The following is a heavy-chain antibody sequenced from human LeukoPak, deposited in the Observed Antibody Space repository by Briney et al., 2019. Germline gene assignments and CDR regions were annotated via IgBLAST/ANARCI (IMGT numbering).Heavy chain of an antibody. CDR2: INHSGYT. CDR1: GVSFNDYY. J-gene: IGHJ4*02. Sequence: SETLSLTCAVSGVSFNDYYWSWVHQTPGKGLEWIGEINHSGYTNDSPSLKSRVTLSIDTSRKQFSLNLRSVTVADTGIYYCTRMTTGHDYWGQGTLVTVSS. CDR3: TRMTTGHDY. D-gene: IGHD4-17*01. V-gene: IGHV4-34*01.